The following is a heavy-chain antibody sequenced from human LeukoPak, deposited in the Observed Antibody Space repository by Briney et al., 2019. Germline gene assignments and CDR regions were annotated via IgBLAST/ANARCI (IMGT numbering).Heavy chain of an antibody. D-gene: IGHD3/OR15-3a*01. J-gene: IGHJ4*02. V-gene: IGHV1-18*01. Sequence: ASVKVSCKASGYTFSNYDITWVRQAPGQGLDWMGWITPYNGNTNYAQKLQGRVTMTTDTSTSTAYMELRSLRSDDTAVYYCARGTSMTPVSRFDYWGQGTLVTVSS. CDR1: GYTFSNYD. CDR3: ARGTSMTPVSRFDY. CDR2: ITPYNGNT.